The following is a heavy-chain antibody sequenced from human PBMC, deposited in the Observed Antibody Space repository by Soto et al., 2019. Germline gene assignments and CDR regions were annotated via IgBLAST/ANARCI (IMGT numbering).Heavy chain of an antibody. CDR2: ISGSGGST. CDR1: ECTFVGLA. J-gene: IGHJ4*02. Sequence: PGRSIRVSRTAAECTFVGLAMSWVRQAPGKGLEWVSAISGSGGSTYYADSVKGRFTISRDNSKNTLYLQMNSLRAEDTAVYYYANHGPDGYNYHWGQGTLVTVSS. CDR3: ANHGPDGYNYH. V-gene: IGHV3-23*01. D-gene: IGHD5-12*01.